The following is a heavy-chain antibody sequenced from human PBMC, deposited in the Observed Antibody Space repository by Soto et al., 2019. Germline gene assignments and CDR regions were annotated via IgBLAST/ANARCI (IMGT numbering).Heavy chain of an antibody. CDR2: IVVGSGNT. D-gene: IGHD3-3*01. V-gene: IGHV1-58*01. Sequence: QMQLVQSGPEVKKPGTSVKVSCKASGFTFTSSAVQWVRQARGQRLEWIGWIVVGSGNTNYAQKFQERVTITRDMSTSTGYMELSSLRSEDTAVYYCAAEPPFFVYYYGMDVWGQGTTVTVSS. CDR1: GFTFTSSA. J-gene: IGHJ6*02. CDR3: AAEPPFFVYYYGMDV.